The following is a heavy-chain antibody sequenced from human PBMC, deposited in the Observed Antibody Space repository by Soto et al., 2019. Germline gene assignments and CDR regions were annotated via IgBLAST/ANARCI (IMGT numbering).Heavy chain of an antibody. Sequence: QVQLVQSGAEVKKPGSSVKVSCKASGGTFSSYAISWVRQAPGQGLEWMGGIIPIFGTANYAQKFQGRVTIAADEYTSTAYMELSSLRSEDTAVYYCASGREVVVDATAYLDYWGQGTLGTVSS. CDR2: IIPIFGTA. CDR3: ASGREVVVDATAYLDY. V-gene: IGHV1-69*12. D-gene: IGHD2-15*01. J-gene: IGHJ4*02. CDR1: GGTFSSYA.